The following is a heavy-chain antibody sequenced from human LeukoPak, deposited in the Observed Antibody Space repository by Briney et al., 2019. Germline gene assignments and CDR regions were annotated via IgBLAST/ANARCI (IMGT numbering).Heavy chain of an antibody. D-gene: IGHD6-13*01. CDR3: ARDLSSPGAFDI. CDR1: GYTFTSYD. Sequence: ASVKVSCKASGYTFTSYDINWVRQAPGQGLEWMGIINPSGGSTSYAQKFQGRVTMTRDTSTSTVYMELSSLRSEDTAVYYCARDLSSPGAFDIWGQGTMVTVSS. V-gene: IGHV1-46*01. CDR2: INPSGGST. J-gene: IGHJ3*02.